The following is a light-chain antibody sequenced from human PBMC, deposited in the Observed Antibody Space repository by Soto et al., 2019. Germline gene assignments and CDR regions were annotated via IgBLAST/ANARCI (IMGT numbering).Light chain of an antibody. CDR1: SSDLAIYNY. J-gene: IGLJ1*01. CDR2: QVT. CDR3: SSYTDSSNYV. Sequence: QSMLTRPASVSGSPGQSITISCTGTSSDLAIYNYVSWYQQQPGKAPKLMIYQVTNRPSGVSNRFSGSRSGNTASLTISGLQAEDEADYYCSSYTDSSNYVFGTGTKVTVL. V-gene: IGLV2-14*01.